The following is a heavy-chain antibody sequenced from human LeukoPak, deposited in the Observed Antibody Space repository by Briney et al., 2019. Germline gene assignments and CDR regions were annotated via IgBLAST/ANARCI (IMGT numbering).Heavy chain of an antibody. CDR3: ARLPYGSGSYYLDY. D-gene: IGHD3-10*01. CDR2: IYYSGST. CDR1: GFTFSSYA. Sequence: GSLRLSCAASGFTFSSYAMSWVRQPPGKGLEWIGSIYYSGSTYYNPSLKSRVTISVDTSKNQFSLKLSSVTAADTAVYYCARLPYGSGSYYLDYWGQGTLVTVSS. V-gene: IGHV4-39*01. J-gene: IGHJ4*02.